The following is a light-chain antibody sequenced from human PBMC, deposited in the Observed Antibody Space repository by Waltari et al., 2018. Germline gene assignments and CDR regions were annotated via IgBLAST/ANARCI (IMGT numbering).Light chain of an antibody. CDR1: QNIRTY. J-gene: IGKJ4*01. Sequence: DIQMTQSPSSLSASVGDRVTISCRASQNIRTYLNWYQQKLGKAPKVLIYAASTLLSGVPSRFSGSGSGTDFTLTITSLQPEDFGTYYCQQCYSTPRSFGGGTKVEVK. CDR3: QQCYSTPRS. CDR2: AAS. V-gene: IGKV1-39*01.